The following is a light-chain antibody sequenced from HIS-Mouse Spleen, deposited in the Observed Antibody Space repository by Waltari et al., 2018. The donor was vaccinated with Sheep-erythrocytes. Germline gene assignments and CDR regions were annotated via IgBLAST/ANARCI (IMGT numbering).Light chain of an antibody. Sequence: QSALTQPASVSGSPGQSITIPCPGTSRDVGSYNLVPWYQQHPGKAPKLMIYEGSKRPSGVSNRFSGSKSGNTASLTISGLQAEDEADYYCCSYAGSSTLVFGGGTKLTVL. CDR3: CSYAGSSTLV. V-gene: IGLV2-23*01. CDR2: EGS. J-gene: IGLJ2*01. CDR1: SRDVGSYNL.